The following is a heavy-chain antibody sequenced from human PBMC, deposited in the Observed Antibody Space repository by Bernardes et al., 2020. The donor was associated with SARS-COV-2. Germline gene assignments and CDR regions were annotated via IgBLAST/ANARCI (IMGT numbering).Heavy chain of an antibody. CDR3: ATHSDSSERGAFDL. Sequence: GYSLNIPCHDSGYTFTSHWIAWVRQMPGNGLEWMGMIYPDDSETRFSPSFQGRVTISADKSIKTAYLQWTSLKASDTAMYYCATHSDSSERGAFDLWGQGTLVTVSS. V-gene: IGHV5-51*01. CDR1: GYTFTSHW. J-gene: IGHJ3*01. CDR2: IYPDDSET. D-gene: IGHD6-6*01.